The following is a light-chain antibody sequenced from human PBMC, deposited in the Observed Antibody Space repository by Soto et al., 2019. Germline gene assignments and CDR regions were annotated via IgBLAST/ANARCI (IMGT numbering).Light chain of an antibody. CDR1: QSLSSSY. J-gene: IGKJ1*01. Sequence: EIVLTQSPGTLSLSPGERATLSCRASQSLSSSYLAWYQQNPGQAPRLLIYGASNRATGVPHRFSGSGSGTEFTLTISRLEPEDFAVYYCQQYGSSPRTFGQGTKVEIK. CDR3: QQYGSSPRT. CDR2: GAS. V-gene: IGKV3-20*01.